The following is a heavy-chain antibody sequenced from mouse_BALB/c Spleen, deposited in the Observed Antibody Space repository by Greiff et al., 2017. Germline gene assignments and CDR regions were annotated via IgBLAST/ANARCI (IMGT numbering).Heavy chain of an antibody. Sequence: EVKLMESGGGLVKPGGSLKLSCAASGFTFSSYAMSWVRQTPEKRLEWVASISSGGSTYYPDSVKGRFTISRDNARNILYLQMSSLRSEDTAMYYCARRENYDYDVNYAMDYWGQGTSVTVSS. D-gene: IGHD2-4*01. J-gene: IGHJ4*01. CDR2: ISSGGST. V-gene: IGHV5-6-5*01. CDR1: GFTFSSYA. CDR3: ARRENYDYDVNYAMDY.